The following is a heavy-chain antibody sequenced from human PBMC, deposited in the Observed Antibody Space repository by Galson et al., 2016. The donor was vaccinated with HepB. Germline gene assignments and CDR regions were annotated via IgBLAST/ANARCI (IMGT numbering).Heavy chain of an antibody. J-gene: IGHJ6*02. V-gene: IGHV4-30-4*01. CDR3: ASRLSPPNFGMDV. D-gene: IGHD6-19*01. CDR2: TYYSGNT. Sequence: TLSLTCTVSGGSISSGNYYWSWIRQPPGEGLEWIGFTYYSGNTDSNPSLKSRVTISIDTSKNQFSLKLSSVTAADTAVYYCASRLSPPNFGMDVWGQGTTVTVSS. CDR1: GGSISSGNYY.